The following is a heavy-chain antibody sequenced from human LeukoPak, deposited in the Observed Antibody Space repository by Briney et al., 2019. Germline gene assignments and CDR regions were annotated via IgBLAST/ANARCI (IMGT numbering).Heavy chain of an antibody. D-gene: IGHD1-14*01. CDR1: GYTFTGYY. J-gene: IGHJ4*02. CDR2: INPNSGGT. CDR3: ARDTGPSPNPFDY. V-gene: IGHV1-2*02. Sequence: VASVKVSCKASGYTFTGYYMHWVRQAPGHGLEWMGWINPNSGGTNYAQKFQGRVTMTRDMSISTAYMELSRLRSDDTAVYYCARDTGPSPNPFDYWGQGTLVTVSS.